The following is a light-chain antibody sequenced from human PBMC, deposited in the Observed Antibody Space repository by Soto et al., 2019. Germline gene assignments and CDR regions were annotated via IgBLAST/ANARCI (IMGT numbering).Light chain of an antibody. Sequence: QSVLTQPASVSGSPGRSITISCTGTSTDIGTYNSVSWYKHHPGKAPKLLIFEVIDRPSGVSDRFSGSKSGNTASLTISSLQFEDEADYYCCSYTTTYTLVFGGGTKLTVL. CDR2: EVI. V-gene: IGLV2-14*01. CDR1: STDIGTYNS. J-gene: IGLJ3*02. CDR3: CSYTTTYTLV.